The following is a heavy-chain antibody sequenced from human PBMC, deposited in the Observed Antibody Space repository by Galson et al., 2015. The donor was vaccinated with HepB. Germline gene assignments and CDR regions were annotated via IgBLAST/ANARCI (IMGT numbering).Heavy chain of an antibody. CDR3: ARDRYNDY. CDR1: GYTFTSFA. CDR2: INTITGNP. J-gene: IGHJ4*02. D-gene: IGHD1-1*01. Sequence: SVKVSCKASGYTFTSFAINWVRQAPGQGLERMGWINTITGNPTYAQGFTGRFVFSLDTSVSTAYLQISSLKAEDTAVYYCARDRYNDYWGQGILVTVSS. V-gene: IGHV7-4-1*02.